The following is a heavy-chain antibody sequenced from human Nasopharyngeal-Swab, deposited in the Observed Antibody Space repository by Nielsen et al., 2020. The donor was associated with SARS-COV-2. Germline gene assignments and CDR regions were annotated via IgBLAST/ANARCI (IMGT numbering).Heavy chain of an antibody. V-gene: IGHV4-59*13. Sequence: SETLSLTCTVSGGSISSYYWSWIRQPPGKGLEWIGYIDYSGSTNYNPSLKSRVTISVDTSKNQFSLQLSSVTAADTAVYYCARDSVYYGDYQPYYGMDVWGQGTTVTVSS. CDR2: IDYSGST. CDR1: GGSISSYY. CDR3: ARDSVYYGDYQPYYGMDV. D-gene: IGHD4-17*01. J-gene: IGHJ6*02.